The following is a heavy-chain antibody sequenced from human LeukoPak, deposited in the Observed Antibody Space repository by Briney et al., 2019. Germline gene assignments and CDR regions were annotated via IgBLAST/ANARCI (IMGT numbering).Heavy chain of an antibody. CDR2: IYWDDDK. CDR3: AQRSSMSMTGTFDY. V-gene: IGHV2-5*02. D-gene: IGHD3-9*01. J-gene: IGHJ4*02. Sequence: SGPTLVKPTQTLTLTCTFSGFSLKTSGVGVGWIRQPPGEALEWLALIYWDDDKRYSPSLEGRVTIAKDTSNNQVVLTMTNMDPVDTATYYCAQRSSMSMTGTFDYWGQGTLVTVSS. CDR1: GFSLKTSGVG.